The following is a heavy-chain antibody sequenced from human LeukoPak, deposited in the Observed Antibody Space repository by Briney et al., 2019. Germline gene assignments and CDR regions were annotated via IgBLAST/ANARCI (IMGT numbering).Heavy chain of an antibody. CDR3: ARAFSGITGNAIDY. CDR2: IYHSGDT. D-gene: IGHD1-20*01. J-gene: IGHJ4*02. CDR1: GYSISRDYY. Sequence: SETLSLTCTVSGYSISRDYYWGWIRQPPGEGLEGIGSIYHSGDTHYSPSLRSRVTISVDTSKNQFSLKLSSVTAADTAEYYCARAFSGITGNAIDYWGQGTLVTVSS. V-gene: IGHV4-38-2*02.